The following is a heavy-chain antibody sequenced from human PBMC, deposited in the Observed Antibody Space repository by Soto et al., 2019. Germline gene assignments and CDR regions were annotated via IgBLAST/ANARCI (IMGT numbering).Heavy chain of an antibody. CDR3: ARGAADRVYYYYYMDV. J-gene: IGHJ6*03. V-gene: IGHV1-3*03. CDR2: INAGNGNT. CDR1: GYTFTSYA. Sequence: ASVKVSCKASGYTFTSYAMHWVRQAPGQRLEWMGWINAGNGNTKYAQEFQGRVTMTRNTSISTAYMELSSLRSEDTAVYYCARGAADRVYYYYYMDVWGKGTTVTVSS. D-gene: IGHD6-13*01.